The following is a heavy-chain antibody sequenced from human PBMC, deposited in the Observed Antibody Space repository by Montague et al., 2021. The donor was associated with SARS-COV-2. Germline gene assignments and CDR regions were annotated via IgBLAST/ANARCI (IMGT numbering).Heavy chain of an antibody. CDR2: INWNSGRV. CDR3: AKDHYASGKMGFFDV. Sequence: SLRLSCAASGFTFYDSAMYWVRQAPGKGLEWVSGINWNSGRVDTADSVKGRFTTSRDNTKNSLFLQMNSLRTEDTALYYCAKDHYASGKMGFFDVWGRGTLVTVSS. CDR1: GFTFYDSA. V-gene: IGHV3-9*01. J-gene: IGHJ2*01. D-gene: IGHD3-16*01.